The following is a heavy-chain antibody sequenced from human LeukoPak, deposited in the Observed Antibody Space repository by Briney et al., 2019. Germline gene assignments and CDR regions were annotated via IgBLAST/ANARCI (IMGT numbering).Heavy chain of an antibody. CDR1: GFTFSSYA. CDR3: ARACGGDCYLGDY. V-gene: IGHV3-30-3*01. D-gene: IGHD2-21*02. CDR2: ISYDGSNK. J-gene: IGHJ4*02. Sequence: GGSLRLSCAASGFTFSSYAMHWVRQAPGKGLEWVAVISYDGSNKYYADSVKGRFTISRDNAKNSLYLQMNSLRAEDTAVYYCARACGGDCYLGDYWGQGTLVTVSS.